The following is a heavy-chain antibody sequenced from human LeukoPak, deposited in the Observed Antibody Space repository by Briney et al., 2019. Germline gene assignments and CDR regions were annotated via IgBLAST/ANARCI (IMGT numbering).Heavy chain of an antibody. J-gene: IGHJ4*02. CDR1: GGSISRYF. CDR3: VRGHSSTWYYFDY. D-gene: IGHD6-19*01. CDR2: LHTSVNT. Sequence: SETLSLTCTVSGGSISRYFWSWIRQPAGKGLEWIGRLHTSVNTDYNPSIKSRVTMSVDTSNNQFSLQSSSVTAADTAVYYCVRGHSSTWYYFDYWGQGALLTVSS. V-gene: IGHV4-4*07.